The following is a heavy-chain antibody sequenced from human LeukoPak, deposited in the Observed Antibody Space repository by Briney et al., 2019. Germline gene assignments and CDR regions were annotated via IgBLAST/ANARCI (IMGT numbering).Heavy chain of an antibody. Sequence: PGGSLRLSCAASGFTFSDYYMNWIRQAPGKGLEWVSYISSSGSTIYYADSVKGRFTISRDNAKNSLYLQMNSLRAEDTAVYYCANDLRWIQLNLGRGQGTLVTVSS. D-gene: IGHD5-18*01. V-gene: IGHV3-11*04. J-gene: IGHJ4*02. CDR1: GFTFSDYY. CDR2: ISSSGSTI. CDR3: ANDLRWIQLNLG.